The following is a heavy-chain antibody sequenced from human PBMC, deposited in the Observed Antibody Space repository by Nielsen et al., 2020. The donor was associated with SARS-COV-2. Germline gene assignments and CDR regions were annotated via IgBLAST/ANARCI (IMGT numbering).Heavy chain of an antibody. J-gene: IGHJ4*02. CDR1: GFTFSSYS. CDR3: APRPLHGGDYPGY. D-gene: IGHD4-17*01. V-gene: IGHV3-48*02. CDR2: ISSSSSTI. Sequence: GESLKISCAASGFTFSSYSMSWVRQAPGKGLEWVSYISSSSSTIYYADSVKGRFTISRDNAKNSLYLQMNSLRDEDTAVYYCAPRPLHGGDYPGYWGQGTLVTVSS.